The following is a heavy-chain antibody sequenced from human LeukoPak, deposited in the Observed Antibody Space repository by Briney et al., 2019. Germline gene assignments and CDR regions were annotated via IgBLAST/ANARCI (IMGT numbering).Heavy chain of an antibody. J-gene: IGHJ3*02. CDR2: ISNSGNTI. V-gene: IGHV3-48*03. Sequence: GGSLRLCCAASGLTFSSYDMTWVRQAPGKGLEWVSYISNSGNTIYYADSVKGRFTISRDNSKNTLYLQMNSLRAEDTAVYYCAREILDSYDSSGYYGAFDIWGQGTMVTVSS. CDR1: GLTFSSYD. D-gene: IGHD3-22*01. CDR3: AREILDSYDSSGYYGAFDI.